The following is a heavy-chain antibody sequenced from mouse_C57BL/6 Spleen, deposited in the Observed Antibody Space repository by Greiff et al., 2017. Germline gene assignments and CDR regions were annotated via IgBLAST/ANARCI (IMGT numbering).Heavy chain of an antibody. Sequence: QVQLQQPGAELVKPGASVKMSCKASGYTFTSYWITWVKQRPGQGLEWIGDIYPGSGSTNYNEKFKSKATLTVDTSSSTAYMQLSSLTSEDSAVYYCARIGAYYSNYGYFDVWGTGTTVTVSS. CDR3: ARIGAYYSNYGYFDV. D-gene: IGHD2-5*01. V-gene: IGHV1-55*01. CDR2: IYPGSGST. J-gene: IGHJ1*03. CDR1: GYTFTSYW.